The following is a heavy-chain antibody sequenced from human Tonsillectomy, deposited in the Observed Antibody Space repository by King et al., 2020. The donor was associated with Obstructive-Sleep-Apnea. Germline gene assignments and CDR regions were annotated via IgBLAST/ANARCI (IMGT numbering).Heavy chain of an antibody. V-gene: IGHV3-30*18. CDR2: ISYDGTYK. CDR3: AKAQGGRFGEFPSNWFDP. CDR1: GVTFSNNY. Sequence: VQLVESGGGVVQPGRSLRLSCVASGVTFSNNYMHWVRQPPGKGLEWVAVISYDGTYKYYADSVKGRVTTSRDNSKNTLYLQMNSLRAEDTAVYYCAKAQGGRFGEFPSNWFDPWSQGTLVTVSS. D-gene: IGHD3-10*01. J-gene: IGHJ5*02.